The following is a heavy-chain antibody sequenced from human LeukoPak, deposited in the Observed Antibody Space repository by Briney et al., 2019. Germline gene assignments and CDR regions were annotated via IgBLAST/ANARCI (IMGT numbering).Heavy chain of an antibody. CDR1: GFTFSSFA. CDR3: AKDTPLTTYTSGWSSNSFDY. Sequence: GGSLRVSCTVSGFTFSSFAMSWVRQAPGKGLGWVSTITGGSGAKYYADSVKGRFTISRDNSKDTLYLQMHSLRAEDTAVYFCAKDTPLTTYTSGWSSNSFDYWGQGTLVAVSS. V-gene: IGHV3-23*01. J-gene: IGHJ4*02. D-gene: IGHD6-19*01. CDR2: ITGGSGAK.